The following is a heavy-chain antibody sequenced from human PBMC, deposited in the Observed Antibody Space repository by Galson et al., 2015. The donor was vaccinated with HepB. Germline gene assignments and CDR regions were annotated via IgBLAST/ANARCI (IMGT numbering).Heavy chain of an antibody. Sequence: SVKVSCKASGYNFVTYGTTWVRQAPGQGLEWMGWISTWNGNTIYAQKFQARVTMSTDTSTSTVYMQLRSLRSDDTAVYYCARETAADYWGQGTLVIVSS. CDR3: ARETAADY. CDR2: ISTWNGNT. D-gene: IGHD2-21*02. J-gene: IGHJ4*02. V-gene: IGHV1-18*01. CDR1: GYNFVTYG.